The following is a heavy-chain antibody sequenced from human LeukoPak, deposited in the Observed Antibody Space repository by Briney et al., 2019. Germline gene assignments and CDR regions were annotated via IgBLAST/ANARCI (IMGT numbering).Heavy chain of an antibody. D-gene: IGHD3-3*01. J-gene: IGHJ5*02. CDR2: IYYSGST. CDR1: GGSISSGGYY. V-gene: IGHV4-31*03. CDR3: ARGITIFGVVTHNWFDP. Sequence: LSLTCPVSGGSISSGGYYWSWIRQHPGKGLEWIGYIYYSGSTYYNPSLKSRVTISVDTSKNQFSLKLSSVTAADTAVYYCARGITIFGVVTHNWFDPWGQGTLVTVSS.